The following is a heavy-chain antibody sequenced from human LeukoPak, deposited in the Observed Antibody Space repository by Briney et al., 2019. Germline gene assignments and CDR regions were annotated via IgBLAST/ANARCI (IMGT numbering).Heavy chain of an antibody. CDR2: INHSGST. V-gene: IGHV4-34*01. CDR3: ARASPIAAYYYCYGMDV. CDR1: GGSFSGYY. D-gene: IGHD6-13*01. Sequence: PSEILSLTCAVYGGSFSGYYWSWLRQPPGKGLEWIGEINHSGSTNYNPSLKSRVTISVDTSKNQFSLKLSSVTAADTAVYYCARASPIAAYYYCYGMDVWGQGTTVTVSS. J-gene: IGHJ6*02.